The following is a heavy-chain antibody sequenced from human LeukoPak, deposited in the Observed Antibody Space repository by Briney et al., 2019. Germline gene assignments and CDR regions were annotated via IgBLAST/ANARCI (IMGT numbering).Heavy chain of an antibody. Sequence: PSETLSLTCTVSGGSISSSSYYWGWIRQPPGKGLEWIGSIYYSGSTYYNPSLKSRVTISVDTSKNQFSLKLSSVTAADTAVYYCAREQTSQVVPVPVFDPWGQGTLVTVSS. D-gene: IGHD2-2*01. J-gene: IGHJ5*02. V-gene: IGHV4-39*07. CDR2: IYYSGST. CDR1: GGSISSSSYY. CDR3: AREQTSQVVPVPVFDP.